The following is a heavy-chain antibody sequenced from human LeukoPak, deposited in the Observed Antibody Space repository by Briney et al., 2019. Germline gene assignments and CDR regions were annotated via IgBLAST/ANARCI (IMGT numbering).Heavy chain of an antibody. Sequence: PGGSLRLSCAASGFTFSSYWMHWVRQAPGKGLVWVSRINSDGSSTSYADSVKGRFTISRDNAKNTLYLQMNSLRAEETAEYYCARSDYYGSGNRLDYWGQGTLVTVSS. V-gene: IGHV3-74*01. CDR1: GFTFSSYW. CDR3: ARSDYYGSGNRLDY. CDR2: INSDGSST. J-gene: IGHJ4*02. D-gene: IGHD3-10*01.